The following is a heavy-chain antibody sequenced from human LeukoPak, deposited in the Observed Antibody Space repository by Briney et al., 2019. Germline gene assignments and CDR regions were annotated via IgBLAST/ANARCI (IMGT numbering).Heavy chain of an antibody. CDR2: ISGGGGST. CDR1: GFTFSIYA. D-gene: IGHD4-17*01. Sequence: GGSLRLSCAASGFTFSIYAMTWVRQAPGKGLEWVSVISGGGGSTYYGDSVKGRFTISRDNTKNTLFLQMNTLRVEDTAIYYCVKGDTVTTRPNFDYWGQGTLVTVSS. V-gene: IGHV3-23*01. CDR3: VKGDTVTTRPNFDY. J-gene: IGHJ4*02.